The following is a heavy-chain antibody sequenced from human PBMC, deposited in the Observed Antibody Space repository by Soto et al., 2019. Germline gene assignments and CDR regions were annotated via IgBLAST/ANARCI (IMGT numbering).Heavy chain of an antibody. D-gene: IGHD3-3*01. J-gene: IGHJ4*02. CDR3: ARVPTIFGVVITSDY. CDR2: IKQDGSEK. Sequence: PVGSLRLSCAASGFTFSTFWMSWVRQAPGKGLEWVANIKQDGSEKYYVDSVKGRFTISRDNAKNSLYLQMNSLRVEDTAVYYCARVPTIFGVVITSDYWGQGTLVTVSS. CDR1: GFTFSTFW. V-gene: IGHV3-7*03.